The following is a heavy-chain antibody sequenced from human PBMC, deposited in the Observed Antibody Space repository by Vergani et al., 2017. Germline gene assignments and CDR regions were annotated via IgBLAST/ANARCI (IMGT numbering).Heavy chain of an antibody. CDR2: INHSGST. V-gene: IGHV4-34*01. J-gene: IGHJ6*02. Sequence: QVQLQQWGAGLLKPSETLSLTCAVYGGSFSGYYWSWIRQPPGKGLEWIGEINHSGSTNYNPSLKSRVTISVDTSKNQFSLKLSSVTAADTAVYYCARPRRFSCSSTSCHTLGYYYYGEDVWGQGTTVTVSS. CDR1: GGSFSGYY. D-gene: IGHD2-2*02. CDR3: ARPRRFSCSSTSCHTLGYYYYGEDV.